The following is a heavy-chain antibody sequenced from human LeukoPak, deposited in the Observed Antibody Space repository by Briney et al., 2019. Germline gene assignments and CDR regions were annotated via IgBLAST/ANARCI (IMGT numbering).Heavy chain of an antibody. CDR2: ISYDGSNK. V-gene: IGHV3-30*04. J-gene: IGHJ4*02. Sequence: VGSLRLSCAASGFTFSSYAMHWVRQAPGKGLEWVAVISYDGSNKYYADSVKGRFTISRDNSKNTLYLQMNSLRAEDTAVYYCASGAAAGTALDYWGQGTLVTVSS. D-gene: IGHD6-13*01. CDR3: ASGAAAGTALDY. CDR1: GFTFSSYA.